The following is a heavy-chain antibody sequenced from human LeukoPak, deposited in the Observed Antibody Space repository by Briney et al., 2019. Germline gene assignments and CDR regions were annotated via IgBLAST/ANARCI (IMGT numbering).Heavy chain of an antibody. CDR1: GFTVSSNY. CDR3: AKDLGDYYDSSGYRDY. V-gene: IGHV3-66*01. D-gene: IGHD3-22*01. CDR2: IYSGGST. J-gene: IGHJ4*02. Sequence: GGSLRLSCAASGFTVSSNYMSWVRQAPGKGLEWVSVIYSGGSTYYADSVKGRFTISRDNSKNTLYLQMNSLRAEDTAVYYCAKDLGDYYDSSGYRDYWGQGTLATVSS.